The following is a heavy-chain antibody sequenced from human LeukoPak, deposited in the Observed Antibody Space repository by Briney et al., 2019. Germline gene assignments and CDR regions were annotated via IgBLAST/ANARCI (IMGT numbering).Heavy chain of an antibody. CDR1: GGSISSHY. Sequence: SETLSLTCFVPGGSISSHYWSWIRQSPTKGLEWIGYIHYSRSINYNPSLNSPVTMSVDTPKNKFSLRLSSVTAADTAVYYCARDQITSSGYYMDVWGKGATVTVSS. J-gene: IGHJ6*03. D-gene: IGHD1-14*01. CDR3: ARDQITSSGYYMDV. V-gene: IGHV4-59*11. CDR2: IHYSRSI.